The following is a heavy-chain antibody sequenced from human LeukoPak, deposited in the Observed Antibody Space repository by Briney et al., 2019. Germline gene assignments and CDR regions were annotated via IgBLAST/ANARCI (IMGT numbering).Heavy chain of an antibody. CDR2: IYSGGIT. CDR3: ARDNQVHGFDY. CDR1: GFTVSSNY. V-gene: IGHV3-66*01. Sequence: GGSLRLSCAASGFTVSSNYMSWVRQAPGKGLEWVSIIYSGGITYYADSVKGRFTISRDNSKNALYLQMNSLRAEDTGVYYCARDNQVHGFDYWGQGTLVTVSS. D-gene: IGHD4/OR15-4a*01. J-gene: IGHJ4*02.